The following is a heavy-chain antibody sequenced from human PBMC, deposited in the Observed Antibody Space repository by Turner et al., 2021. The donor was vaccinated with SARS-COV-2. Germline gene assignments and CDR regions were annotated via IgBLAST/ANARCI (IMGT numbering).Heavy chain of an antibody. CDR3: ARRLVVQGTDDYSYYYGMDV. CDR1: GGSIRSSSYY. D-gene: IGHD3-22*01. Sequence: QLQLQESGPGLVKPSATLSLTCTVTGGSIRSSSYYWGWIRQPPGKGLEWIGNIYYSGSTYYNPSLKSRVTISVDTSKNQFSLKLSSVTATDTAVYYCARRLVVQGTDDYSYYYGMDVWGQGTTVTVSS. J-gene: IGHJ6*02. CDR2: IYYSGST. V-gene: IGHV4-39*01.